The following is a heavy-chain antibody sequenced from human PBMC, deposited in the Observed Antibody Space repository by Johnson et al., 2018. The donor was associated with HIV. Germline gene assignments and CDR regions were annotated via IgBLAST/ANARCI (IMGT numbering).Heavy chain of an antibody. CDR1: GFIFDDYG. Sequence: EVLLLESGGGVLRPGASLRLSCEGFGFIFDDYGLNWVRQAPWKGLEWVSAISGSGDSTYYADSVKGRFTISRDKAKRSLYLQMNSLRTEDTAIYYWVRLEVTTSSAGLVAFDIWGPGTRVTVSS. CDR2: ISGSGDST. CDR3: VRLEVTTSSAGLVAFDI. J-gene: IGHJ3*02. V-gene: IGHV3-20*04. D-gene: IGHD6-6*01.